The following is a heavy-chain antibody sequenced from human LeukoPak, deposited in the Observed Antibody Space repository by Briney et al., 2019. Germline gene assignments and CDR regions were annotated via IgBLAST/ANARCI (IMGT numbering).Heavy chain of an antibody. CDR3: ARSGYSYGYLDY. V-gene: IGHV1-46*01. D-gene: IGHD5-18*01. CDR1: GYTFTSYY. CDR2: INPSGGST. Sequence: ASVKVSCKASGYTFTSYYMHWVRQAPGQGLEWMGIINPSGGSTSYAQKFQGSVTMTRDTSTSTVYMELSSLRSEDTAVYYCARSGYSYGYLDYWGQGTLVTVSS. J-gene: IGHJ4*02.